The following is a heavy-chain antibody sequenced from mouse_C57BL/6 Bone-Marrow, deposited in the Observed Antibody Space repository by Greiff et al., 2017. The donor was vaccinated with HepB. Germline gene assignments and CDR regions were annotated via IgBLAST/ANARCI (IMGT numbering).Heavy chain of an antibody. CDR2: INPYNGGT. CDR3: ARKRRRGYFDY. Sequence: EVQLQQSGPVLVKPGASVKMSCKASGYTFTDYYMNWVKQSHGKSLEWIGVINPYNGGTSYNQKFRGKATLTVDKSSSTAYMELNSLTSEDSAVYYCARKRRRGYFDYWGQGTTLTVSS. CDR1: GYTFTDYY. D-gene: IGHD2-12*01. V-gene: IGHV1-19*01. J-gene: IGHJ2*01.